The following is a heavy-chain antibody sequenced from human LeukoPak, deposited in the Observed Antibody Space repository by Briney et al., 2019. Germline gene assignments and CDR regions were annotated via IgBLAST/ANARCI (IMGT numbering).Heavy chain of an antibody. D-gene: IGHD3-10*01. Sequence: SETLSLTCTVSGGSISSGSYYWSWIRQPPGKGLEWIGSGYYSGSTYYNSSLKSRVTIFVDTSKNQFSLKLTSVTAADTAVYYCARRGGSGSYYSLDYWGQGTLVTVSS. V-gene: IGHV4-39*01. J-gene: IGHJ4*02. CDR2: GYYSGST. CDR3: ARRGGSGSYYSLDY. CDR1: GGSISSGSYY.